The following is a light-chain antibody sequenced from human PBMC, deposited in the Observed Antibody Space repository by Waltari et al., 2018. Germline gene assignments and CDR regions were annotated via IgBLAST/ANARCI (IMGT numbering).Light chain of an antibody. CDR1: QDISSW. Sequence: DIQMTQSPSSLSASVGDRVTITCRASQDISSWLAWYQQRPGKAPKLLIYAASRLQSGVPSRFSGSGSGTDFTLTISSLQPEDFATFYCQQYYRIPYTFGQETKLEIK. CDR3: QQYYRIPYT. CDR2: AAS. J-gene: IGKJ2*01. V-gene: IGKV1-12*01.